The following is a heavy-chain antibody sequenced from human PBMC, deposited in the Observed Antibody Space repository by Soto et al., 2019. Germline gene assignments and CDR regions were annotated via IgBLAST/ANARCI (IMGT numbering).Heavy chain of an antibody. D-gene: IGHD5-18*01. V-gene: IGHV4-59*08. CDR3: ARRYGTCFDY. CDR1: GGSISSYY. Sequence: QVQLQESGPGLVKPSETLSLTCTVSGGSISSYYWSWIRQPPGKGLEWIGYIYYSGSTNYNPSLKSTVTISVDTSKNQSSLNLSSVTAADTAVYYCARRYGTCFDYWGQGTLVTVSS. J-gene: IGHJ4*02. CDR2: IYYSGST.